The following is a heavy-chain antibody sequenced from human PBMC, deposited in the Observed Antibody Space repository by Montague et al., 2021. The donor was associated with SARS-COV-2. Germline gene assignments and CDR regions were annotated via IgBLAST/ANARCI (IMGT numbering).Heavy chain of an antibody. V-gene: IGHV4-59*08. Sequence: SETLSLTCSVSGDSISNYSWSWTRQSPGKGLEWIGYIYYSGSTNYNLSLTSRVTISVGTSKNQVSLKLTSVTAADTAVYYCARHLRVTTVTSHMYHYAMDVWGQGTTVTVSS. CDR3: ARHLRVTTVTSHMYHYAMDV. J-gene: IGHJ6*02. CDR1: GDSISNYS. D-gene: IGHD4-11*01. CDR2: IYYSGST.